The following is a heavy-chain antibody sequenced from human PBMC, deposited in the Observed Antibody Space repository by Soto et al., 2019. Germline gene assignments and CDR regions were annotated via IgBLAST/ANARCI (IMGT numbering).Heavy chain of an antibody. Sequence: SGPTLVNPTQTLTLTCTFSGFSLSTSGVSVGWIRQPPGKALEWLALIYWDDDKRYSPSLKSRLTITKDTSKNQVVLTMTNMDPVDTATYYCAQLAEYCSGGSCYSYYYYGMDVWGQGTTVTVSS. D-gene: IGHD2-15*01. CDR1: GFSLSTSGVS. CDR3: AQLAEYCSGGSCYSYYYYGMDV. CDR2: IYWDDDK. J-gene: IGHJ6*02. V-gene: IGHV2-5*02.